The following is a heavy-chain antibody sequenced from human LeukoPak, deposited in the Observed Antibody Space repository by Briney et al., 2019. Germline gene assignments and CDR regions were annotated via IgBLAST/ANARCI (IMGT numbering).Heavy chain of an antibody. CDR3: ARISRHYFDY. V-gene: IGHV4-61*10. J-gene: IGHJ4*02. Sequence: SQTLSLTCTVSGASINSSNNYWSWIRQPAGKGLEWIGYIYYSGSTNYNPSLKSRVTISVDTSKNQFSLKLSSVTAADTAVYYCARISRHYFDYWGQGTLVTVSS. CDR1: GASINSSNNY. CDR2: IYYSGST. D-gene: IGHD6-6*01.